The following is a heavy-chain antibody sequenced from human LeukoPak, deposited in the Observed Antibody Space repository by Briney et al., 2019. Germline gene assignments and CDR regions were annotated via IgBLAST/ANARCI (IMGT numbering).Heavy chain of an antibody. Sequence: GESLKISCKGSGYSFTSYWIGWVCQMPGKGLEWMGIIYPGDSDTRYSPSFQGQVTISADKSISTAYLQWSSLKASDTAMYYCARQVNDYGDYEGYYFDYWGQGTLVTVSS. CDR1: GYSFTSYW. J-gene: IGHJ4*02. V-gene: IGHV5-51*01. CDR2: IYPGDSDT. D-gene: IGHD4-17*01. CDR3: ARQVNDYGDYEGYYFDY.